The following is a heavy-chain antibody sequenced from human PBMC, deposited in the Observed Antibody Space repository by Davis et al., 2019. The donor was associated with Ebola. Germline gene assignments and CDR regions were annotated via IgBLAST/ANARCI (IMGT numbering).Heavy chain of an antibody. V-gene: IGHV1-18*01. D-gene: IGHD3-10*01. Sequence: AASVKVSCKASGYFFTTYGITWMRQAPGQGLEWMGWISAYNGNTNYAQKLQDRVTMTTDTSTSTAYMELRSLRSDDTAVYYCARDRGYYDMDVWGQGTTVTVSS. CDR1: GYFFTTYG. CDR2: ISAYNGNT. J-gene: IGHJ6*02. CDR3: ARDRGYYDMDV.